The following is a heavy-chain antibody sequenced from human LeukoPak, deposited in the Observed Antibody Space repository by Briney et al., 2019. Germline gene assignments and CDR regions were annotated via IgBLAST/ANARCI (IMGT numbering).Heavy chain of an antibody. V-gene: IGHV3-53*04. J-gene: IGHJ4*02. CDR2: INSGDST. CDR3: ARALYYFDY. CDR1: GFTVSTEY. Sequence: GGSLRLSCAVSGFTVSTEYMGWVRQAPGKGLEWVSLINSGDSTSYADSVKGRFTIPRHNSKNTLYLQMNSLRAEDTAVYYCARALYYFDYWGQGTLVTVSS.